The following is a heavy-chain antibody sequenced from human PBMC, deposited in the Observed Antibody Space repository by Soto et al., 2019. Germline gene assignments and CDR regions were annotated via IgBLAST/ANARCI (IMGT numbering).Heavy chain of an antibody. J-gene: IGHJ4*02. D-gene: IGHD3-3*01. CDR3: ARVRVRFLEWLGSEG. CDR1: GGTFSSYA. Sequence: QVQLVQSGAEVKKPGSSVKVSCKASGGTFSSYAISWVRQAPGQGLEWMGGIIPIFGTANYAQKFQGRVTITADASTSTAYMELSSLRSEDTAVCHCARVRVRFLEWLGSEGWGQGTLVTVSS. CDR2: IIPIFGTA. V-gene: IGHV1-69*12.